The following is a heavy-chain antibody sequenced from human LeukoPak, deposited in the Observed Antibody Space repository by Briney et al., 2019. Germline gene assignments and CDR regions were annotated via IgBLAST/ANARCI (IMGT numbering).Heavy chain of an antibody. CDR2: ISYDGSNK. D-gene: IGHD6-13*01. CDR1: GFTFSSHG. Sequence: PGRSLRLSCAASGFTFSSHGMHWVRQAPGKGLEWVAVISYDGSNKYYADSVKGRFTISRDNAKNTLYLQMNSLRAEDTAVYYCARDLRVYSYYYGMDVWGQGTTVTVSS. V-gene: IGHV3-30*03. J-gene: IGHJ6*02. CDR3: ARDLRVYSYYYGMDV.